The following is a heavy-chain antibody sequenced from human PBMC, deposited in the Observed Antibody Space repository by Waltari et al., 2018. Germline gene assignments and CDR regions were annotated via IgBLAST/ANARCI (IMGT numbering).Heavy chain of an antibody. Sequence: SYWMNWVRQAPGKGLVWVSRINSDGSSTSYADSVKGRFTISRDNAKNTLYLQMNSLRAEDTAVYYCARVGVGSSGWLDHWGQGTLVTVSS. J-gene: IGHJ4*02. CDR3: ARVGVGSSGWLDH. V-gene: IGHV3-74*01. CDR1: SYW. CDR2: INSDGSST. D-gene: IGHD6-19*01.